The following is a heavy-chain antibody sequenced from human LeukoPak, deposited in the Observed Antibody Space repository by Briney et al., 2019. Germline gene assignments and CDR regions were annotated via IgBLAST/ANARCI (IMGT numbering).Heavy chain of an antibody. CDR2: ITTSGGST. CDR1: GFPFSTYA. V-gene: IGHV3-23*01. CDR3: AKIQGFFDY. Sequence: TGGSLRLSCAASGFPFSTYAMSWVRQAPGKGLEWVSAITTSGGSTYYADSVKGRFTISRDNSKNTLYLQMNSLRAEDTAVYYCAKIQGFFDYWGQGTLVTVSS. J-gene: IGHJ4*02.